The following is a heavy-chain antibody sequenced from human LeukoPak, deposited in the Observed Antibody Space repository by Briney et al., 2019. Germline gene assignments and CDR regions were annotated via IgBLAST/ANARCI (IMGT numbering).Heavy chain of an antibody. CDR3: ARRACSSTSCYWFDS. Sequence: GESLKISCKGSGYSFTTYWIGWVRQMPGKGLEWMGIIYPGDSDTRYSPSFQGQVTISVDKSISTAYLQWSSLKASDTAVYYCARRACSSTSCYWFDSWGQGTLVTVSS. V-gene: IGHV5-51*01. J-gene: IGHJ5*01. CDR1: GYSFTTYW. CDR2: IYPGDSDT. D-gene: IGHD2-2*01.